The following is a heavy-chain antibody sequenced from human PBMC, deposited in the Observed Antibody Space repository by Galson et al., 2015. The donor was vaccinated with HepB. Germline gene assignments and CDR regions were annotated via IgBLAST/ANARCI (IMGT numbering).Heavy chain of an antibody. CDR2: ISTGSSYI. J-gene: IGHJ4*02. CDR1: GFTFSDYS. V-gene: IGHV3-21*01. CDR3: AREGCSSTSCIPV. D-gene: IGHD2-2*01. Sequence: SLRLSCAASGFTFSDYSMNWVRQAPGKGLEWVSSISTGSSYIYYANSVRGRFTISRDNAKNSLYLQMNGLRAEDTAVYYCAREGCSSTSCIPVWGQGTLVTVSS.